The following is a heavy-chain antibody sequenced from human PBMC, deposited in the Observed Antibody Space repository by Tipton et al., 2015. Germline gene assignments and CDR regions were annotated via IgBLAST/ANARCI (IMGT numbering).Heavy chain of an antibody. CDR1: GFTFSSYW. J-gene: IGHJ6*02. V-gene: IGHV3-74*01. CDR3: AKGHGYSYYYYEMDV. CDR2: INSDGSAT. D-gene: IGHD5-18*01. Sequence: GSLRLSCVASGFTFSSYWMHWVRQAPGKGLVWVSRINSDGSATSYADSVKGRFTISRDNAKNTLYLQMNSLRAEDTALYYCAKGHGYSYYYYEMDVWGQGTKVTVSS.